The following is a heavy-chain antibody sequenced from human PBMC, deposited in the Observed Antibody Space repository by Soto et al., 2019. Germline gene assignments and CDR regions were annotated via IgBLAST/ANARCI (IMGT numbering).Heavy chain of an antibody. D-gene: IGHD3-22*01. J-gene: IGHJ6*02. V-gene: IGHV3-48*01. CDR1: GYTFCSGS. Sequence: PGWSLRLSGAASGYTFCSGSINGVRQTAGKGLEWVSFISTTSSPTYYADSVKGRFTISRDNSKNTLYLQMNSLRAEDTAVYYCAKVCYYDSSGYSPPRGMDVWGQVTSVTVAS. CDR2: ISTTSSPT. CDR3: AKVCYYDSSGYSPPRGMDV.